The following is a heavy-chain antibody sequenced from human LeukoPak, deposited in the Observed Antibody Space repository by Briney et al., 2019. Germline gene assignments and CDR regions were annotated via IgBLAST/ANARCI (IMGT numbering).Heavy chain of an antibody. J-gene: IGHJ4*02. CDR1: GYSISSGYY. CDR2: IYHSGST. V-gene: IGHV4-38-2*02. Sequence: SETLSLTWTVSGYSISSGYYWGWIRQPPGKGLEWIGSIYHSGSTYYNPSLKSRVTISVDTSKNQFSLKLSSVTAADTAVYYCARVVGEIDYWGQGTLVTVSS. CDR3: ARVVGEIDY.